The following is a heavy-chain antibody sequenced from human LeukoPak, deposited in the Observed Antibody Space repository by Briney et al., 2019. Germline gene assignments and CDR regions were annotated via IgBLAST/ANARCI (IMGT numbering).Heavy chain of an antibody. CDR3: ARAMGGDNSGYRPFDY. CDR2: INAGNGNT. V-gene: IGHV1-3*03. J-gene: IGHJ4*02. Sequence: ASVKVSCKASGYTFTSYAMHWVRQAPGQRLEWMGWINAGNGNTKYSQEFQGRATITRDTSASTAYMELSSLRSEDMAVYYCARAMGGDNSGYRPFDYRGQGTLVTVSS. CDR1: GYTFTSYA. D-gene: IGHD3-22*01.